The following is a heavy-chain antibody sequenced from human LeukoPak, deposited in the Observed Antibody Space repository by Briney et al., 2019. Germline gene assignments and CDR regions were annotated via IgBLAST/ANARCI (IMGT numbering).Heavy chain of an antibody. CDR2: IKGKTDGGTT. CDR3: TREAVTANGYFDY. Sequence: GGSLRLSCAASGFIFSNAWMTWVRQAPGKGLEWVTHIKGKTDGGTTDYAAPVKGRFNISRDDSKDTLYMQMNSLKTEDTAVYYCTREAVTANGYFDYWGQGTLVTVSS. CDR1: GFIFSNAW. D-gene: IGHD2-21*02. V-gene: IGHV3-15*01. J-gene: IGHJ4*02.